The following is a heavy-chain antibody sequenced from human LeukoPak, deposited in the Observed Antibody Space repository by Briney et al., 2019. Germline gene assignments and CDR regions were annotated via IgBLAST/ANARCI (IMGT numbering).Heavy chain of an antibody. J-gene: IGHJ4*02. D-gene: IGHD4/OR15-4a*01. CDR2: IYSDGRT. CDR3: ARLVLTYYFDY. CDR1: GFTVSNNY. Sequence: GGSLRLSCAASGFTVSNNYMSWVRQAPGKGLEWVSVIYSDGRTYYADSVKGRFTISRDNSKNTPYLQINSLRAEDTAVYYCARLVLTYYFDYWGQGTLVTVSS. V-gene: IGHV3-53*01.